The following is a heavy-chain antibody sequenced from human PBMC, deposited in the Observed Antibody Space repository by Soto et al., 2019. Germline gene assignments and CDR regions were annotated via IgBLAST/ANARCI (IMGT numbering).Heavy chain of an antibody. CDR2: IYYSGST. D-gene: IGHD3-22*01. V-gene: IGHV4-31*03. Sequence: QVQLQESGPGLAKPSQTLSLTCTVSGGSISSGGYYWSWIRKHPGKGLEWIGYIYYSGSTYYNPSLKSRVTISVDTPKNQFSLKLSSVTAADTAVYYCARDSWLPEEIAYGIDVWGQGTTVTVSS. CDR3: ARDSWLPEEIAYGIDV. CDR1: GGSISSGGYY. J-gene: IGHJ6*02.